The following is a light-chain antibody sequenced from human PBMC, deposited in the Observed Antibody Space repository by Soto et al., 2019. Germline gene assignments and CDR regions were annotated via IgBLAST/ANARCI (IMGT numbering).Light chain of an antibody. CDR2: AAS. Sequence: DIQLTQSPSSLSASVGDRVTITCGASQSISSYLNWYQQKPGKAPKLLIYAASSLQSGVPSRFSGSGSGTDFTLTISSLKPEDFATYYCQQSYSNPITFGHGTRLEIK. J-gene: IGKJ5*01. V-gene: IGKV1-39*01. CDR1: QSISSY. CDR3: QQSYSNPIT.